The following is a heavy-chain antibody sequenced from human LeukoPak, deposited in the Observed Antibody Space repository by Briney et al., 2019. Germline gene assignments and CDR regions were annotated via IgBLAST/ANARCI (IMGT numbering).Heavy chain of an antibody. J-gene: IGHJ6*02. Sequence: PSETLSLTCTVSGGSISSGGYYWSWIRQHPGKGLEWIGYIYYSGSTYYNPSLKSRVTISVDTSKNQFSLKLSSVTAADTAVYYYARDNLAAAGPYYYYYGMDVWGQGTTVTVSS. D-gene: IGHD6-13*01. CDR2: IYYSGST. V-gene: IGHV4-31*03. CDR3: ARDNLAAAGPYYYYYGMDV. CDR1: GGSISSGGYY.